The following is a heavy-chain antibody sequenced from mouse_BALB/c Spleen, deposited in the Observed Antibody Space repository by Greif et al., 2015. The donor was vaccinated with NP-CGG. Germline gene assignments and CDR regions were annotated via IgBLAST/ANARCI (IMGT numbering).Heavy chain of an antibody. J-gene: IGHJ2*01. Sequence: EVQLVESGGGLVQPGGSRKLSCAASGFTFSSFGMHWVRQAPEKGLEWVAYISSGSSTIYYADTVKGRFTISRDNPKNTLFLQMTSLGSEDTAMYYCAVYRYAFDYWGQGTTLTVSS. V-gene: IGHV5-17*02. D-gene: IGHD2-14*01. CDR1: GFTFSSFG. CDR3: AVYRYAFDY. CDR2: ISSGSSTI.